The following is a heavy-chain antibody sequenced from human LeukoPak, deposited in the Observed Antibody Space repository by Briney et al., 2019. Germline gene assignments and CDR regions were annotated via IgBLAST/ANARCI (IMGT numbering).Heavy chain of an antibody. D-gene: IGHD6-13*01. Sequence: GASVKVSCKTFNYTFTAYGINWVRQAPGQGLEWMGWINPNTLGTNYAQKFQGRVTMTRDTSISTAYMDLSRLRSDDTAVYYCARSRLASAGTYFDYWGQGTLVTVSS. CDR1: NYTFTAYG. V-gene: IGHV1-2*02. CDR2: INPNTLGT. CDR3: ARSRLASAGTYFDY. J-gene: IGHJ4*02.